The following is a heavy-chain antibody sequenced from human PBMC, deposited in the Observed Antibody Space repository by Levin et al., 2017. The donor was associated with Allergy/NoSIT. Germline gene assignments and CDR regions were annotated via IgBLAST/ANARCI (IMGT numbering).Heavy chain of an antibody. Sequence: VASVKVSCAASGFTFDDYGMSWVRQAPGKGLEWVSGINWNGGSTGYADSVQGRLTISRDNAKNSLYLQMNSLRAEDTALYHCARHRFTMNIHDGFDIWGQGTMVIVSS. V-gene: IGHV3-20*01. J-gene: IGHJ3*02. CDR1: GFTFDDYG. CDR2: INWNGGST. CDR3: ARHRFTMNIHDGFDI. D-gene: IGHD2/OR15-2a*01.